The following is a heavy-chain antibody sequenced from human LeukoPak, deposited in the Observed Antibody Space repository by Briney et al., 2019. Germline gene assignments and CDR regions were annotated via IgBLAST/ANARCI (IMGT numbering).Heavy chain of an antibody. V-gene: IGHV1-46*01. J-gene: IGHJ4*02. CDR1: GYTFTSYY. CDR3: AREGPTVTFDY. Sequence: ASVKVSCKASGYTFTSYYMHWVRQAPGQGLEWMGIINPSGGSTSYAQKFQGRVTMTRDMSTITVYMELSSLRSEDTAVYYCAREGPTVTFDYWGQGPLVTLSS. CDR2: INPSGGST. D-gene: IGHD4-11*01.